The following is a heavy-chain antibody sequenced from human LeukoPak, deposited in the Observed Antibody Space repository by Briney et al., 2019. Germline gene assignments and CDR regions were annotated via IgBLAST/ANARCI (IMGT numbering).Heavy chain of an antibody. Sequence: GGSLRLSCAASGFTFSSYAMHWVRQAPGKGLEWVAVISYGGSNKYYADSVKGRFTISRDNSKNTLYLQMNSLRAEDTAVYYCARGRLGAFDIWGQGTMVTVSS. J-gene: IGHJ3*02. V-gene: IGHV3-30-3*01. CDR2: ISYGGSNK. CDR3: ARGRLGAFDI. CDR1: GFTFSSYA. D-gene: IGHD3-10*01.